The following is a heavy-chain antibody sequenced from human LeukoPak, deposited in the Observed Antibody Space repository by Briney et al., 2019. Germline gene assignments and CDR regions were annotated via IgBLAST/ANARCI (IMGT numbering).Heavy chain of an antibody. CDR1: GFTFSSYA. CDR2: ISGSGGST. D-gene: IGHD4-17*01. V-gene: IGHV3-23*01. Sequence: GASLRLSCAASGFTFSSYAMSWVRQAPGKGLEWVSAISGSGGSTYYADSVKGRFTISRDNSKNTLYLQMNSLRAEYTAVYYCAKLLTTVTTPYFDYWGQGTLVTVSS. J-gene: IGHJ4*02. CDR3: AKLLTTVTTPYFDY.